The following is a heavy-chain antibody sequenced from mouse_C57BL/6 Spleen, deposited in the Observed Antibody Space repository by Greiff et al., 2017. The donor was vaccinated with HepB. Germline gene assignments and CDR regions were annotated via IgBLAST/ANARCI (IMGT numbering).Heavy chain of an antibody. CDR3: AVVADHYYAMDY. Sequence: VQLQQSGPELVKPGASVKIPCKASGYTFTDYNMDWVKQSHGKSLEWIGDINPNNGGTIYNQKFKGKATLTVDKSSSTAYMELRSLTSEDTAVYYCAVVADHYYAMDYWGQGTSVTVSS. D-gene: IGHD1-1*01. J-gene: IGHJ4*01. CDR1: GYTFTDYN. V-gene: IGHV1-18*01. CDR2: INPNNGGT.